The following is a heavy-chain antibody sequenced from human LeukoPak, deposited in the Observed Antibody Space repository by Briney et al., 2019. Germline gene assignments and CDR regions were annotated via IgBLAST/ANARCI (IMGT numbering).Heavy chain of an antibody. V-gene: IGHV3-7*01. CDR2: INHDGSEE. J-gene: IGHJ3*01. Sequence: VGSLRLSCAASGFTFRTYWMSWGRQAPRNEPGWVSDINHDGSEESHLQSVQGRFTVSRDNAQNAVFLQMTYQRADDTAVYYCARWKMELERNAFDFWGQGTVVTVSS. CDR1: GFTFRTYW. D-gene: IGHD1-26*01. CDR3: ARWKMELERNAFDF.